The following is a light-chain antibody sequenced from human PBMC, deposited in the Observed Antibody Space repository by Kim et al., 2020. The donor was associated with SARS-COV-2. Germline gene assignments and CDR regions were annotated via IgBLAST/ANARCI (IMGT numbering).Light chain of an antibody. CDR1: SSEVGSYNL. CDR3: CSYAGSYWV. Sequence: PGQSITISCTGTSSEVGSYNLVSWYQQNPGKAPKLMIYEGSKRPSGVSNRFSASKSGNTASLTISGLQAEDEADYYCCSYAGSYWVFGGGTKLTVL. J-gene: IGLJ3*02. V-gene: IGLV2-23*01. CDR2: EGS.